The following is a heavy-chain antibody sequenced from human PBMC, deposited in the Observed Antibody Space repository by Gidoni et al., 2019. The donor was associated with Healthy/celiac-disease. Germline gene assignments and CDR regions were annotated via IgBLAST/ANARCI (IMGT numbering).Heavy chain of an antibody. Sequence: EVQLLDSGGGLVQPGGSLRLSCAASGFTFIRYALSWVRQAPGKGLEWVSAISCSGGSTYYADSVKGRFTIYRDNSKNTLYLQMNSLRAEDTAVYYCAKDRLIVVVPAASGTRFDYWGQGTLVTVSS. J-gene: IGHJ4*02. V-gene: IGHV3-23*01. CDR2: ISCSGGST. CDR1: GFTFIRYA. CDR3: AKDRLIVVVPAASGTRFDY. D-gene: IGHD2-2*01.